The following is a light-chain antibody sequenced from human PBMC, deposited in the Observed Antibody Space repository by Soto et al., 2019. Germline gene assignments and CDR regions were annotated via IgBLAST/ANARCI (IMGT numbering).Light chain of an antibody. CDR1: SSDVGGYNY. V-gene: IGLV2-14*01. J-gene: IGLJ3*02. Sequence: QSALTQPASVSGSPGQSITISCTGTSSDVGGYNYVSWYQQHPDKAPKLMIYEVSNRPSGISNRFSGSKSVNTASLTISGLQAEYEADYYCSSYTISSTIGVFGGGTKVTVL. CDR3: SSYTISSTIGV. CDR2: EVS.